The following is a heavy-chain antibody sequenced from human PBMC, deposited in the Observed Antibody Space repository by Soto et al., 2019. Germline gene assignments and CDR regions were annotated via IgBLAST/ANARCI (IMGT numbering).Heavy chain of an antibody. Sequence: QVQLEQSGAEVKKPGDSMKVSCKAYGYTFTSYGISWVRQAPGQGLEWMGWINGYNGNTDYPQKVQGRVTMTTDTSTSTAYMELRSLRSDDTAVYYCAREGSAPYSYYGMEVWGQGTTVTVSS. CDR3: AREGSAPYSYYGMEV. CDR2: INGYNGNT. J-gene: IGHJ6*02. D-gene: IGHD6-19*01. CDR1: GYTFTSYG. V-gene: IGHV1-18*01.